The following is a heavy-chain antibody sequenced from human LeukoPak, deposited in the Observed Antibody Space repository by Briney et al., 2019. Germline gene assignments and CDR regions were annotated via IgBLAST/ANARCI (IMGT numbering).Heavy chain of an antibody. V-gene: IGHV4-4*07. CDR1: GGSISGYY. D-gene: IGHD3-9*01. CDR2: IYTSGST. J-gene: IGHJ6*02. CDR3: ARGGIDILTKPYYYGMDV. Sequence: PSETLSLTCTVSGGSISGYYWSWIRQPAGKGLEWIGRIYTSGSTNYNPSLKSRVTMSVDTSKNQFSLKLSSVTAADTAVYYCARGGIDILTKPYYYGMDVWGQGTTVTVSS.